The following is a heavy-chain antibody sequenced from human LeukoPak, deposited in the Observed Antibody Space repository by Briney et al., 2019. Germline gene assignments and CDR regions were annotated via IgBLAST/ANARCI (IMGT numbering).Heavy chain of an antibody. Sequence: SETLSLTCAVYGGSFSGYYWSWIRQPPGKGLEWIGEINHNGSTNYNPSLKSRVTISVDTSKNQFSLKLSSVTAADTAVYYCARPRIAAAGPFDYWGEGGLVTVSS. J-gene: IGHJ4*02. CDR1: GGSFSGYY. CDR3: ARPRIAAAGPFDY. CDR2: INHNGST. V-gene: IGHV4-34*01. D-gene: IGHD6-13*01.